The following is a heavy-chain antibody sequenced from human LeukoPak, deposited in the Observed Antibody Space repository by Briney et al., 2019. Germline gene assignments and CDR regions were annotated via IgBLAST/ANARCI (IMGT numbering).Heavy chain of an antibody. CDR2: IYTSGST. D-gene: IGHD3-3*01. V-gene: IGHV4-4*07. J-gene: IGHJ4*02. CDR3: AREFGGEDFWSGYYYYFDY. Sequence: SETLSLTCTVSGGSISSYYWSWIRQPAGKGLEWIGRIYTSGSTNYNPSLKSRVTMSVDTSKNQFSLKLSSVTAADTAVYYCAREFGGEDFWSGYYYYFDYWGQGTLVTVSS. CDR1: GGSISSYY.